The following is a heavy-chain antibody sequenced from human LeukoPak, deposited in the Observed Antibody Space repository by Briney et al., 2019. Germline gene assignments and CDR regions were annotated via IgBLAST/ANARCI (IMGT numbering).Heavy chain of an antibody. Sequence: GGSLRLSCAASGFTFSSYAMHWVRQAPGKGLEWVAVISYDGSNKYYADSVKGRFTISRDNSKNTLYLQMNSLRAEDTAVYYCARERGSSGWDYWGQGTLVTVSS. J-gene: IGHJ4*02. D-gene: IGHD6-19*01. CDR1: GFTFSSYA. CDR3: ARERGSSGWDY. CDR2: ISYDGSNK. V-gene: IGHV3-30*04.